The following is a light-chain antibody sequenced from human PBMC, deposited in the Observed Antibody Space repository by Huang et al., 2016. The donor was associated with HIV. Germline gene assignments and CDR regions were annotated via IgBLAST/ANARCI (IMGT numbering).Light chain of an antibody. V-gene: IGKV3-20*01. CDR3: QQYGSSQTIT. CDR2: GAS. Sequence: DNVLTQSPGTLSLSPGERATLSCRASQSVSSNYLVWYQQKPGQAPRLLIYGASSRATGIPYRFRGSGSGTDFTLTISRLEPEDFAVYYCQQYGSSQTITFGQGTRLEIK. J-gene: IGKJ5*01. CDR1: QSVSSNY.